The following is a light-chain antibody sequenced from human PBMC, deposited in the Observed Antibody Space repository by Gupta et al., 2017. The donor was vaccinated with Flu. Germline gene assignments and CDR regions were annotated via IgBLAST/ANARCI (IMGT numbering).Light chain of an antibody. CDR1: QDIRND. Sequence: SXSXSXXDRVTITCRASQDIRNDLGWYQQKPGEAPKRLIYAASSLQSGVPSRFSGSGSGTEFTLTISSLQPEDFATYYCLQHNNFLPWTFGQGTKVEFK. J-gene: IGKJ1*01. CDR3: LQHNNFLPWT. CDR2: AAS. V-gene: IGKV1-17*01.